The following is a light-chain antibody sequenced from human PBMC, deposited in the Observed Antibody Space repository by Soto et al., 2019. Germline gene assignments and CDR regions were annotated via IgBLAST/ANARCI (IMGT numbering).Light chain of an antibody. J-gene: IGKJ1*01. CDR2: AAS. V-gene: IGKV1-39*01. CDR3: QHSTTWT. Sequence: DIQMTQSPSSLSASVGDRVTITCRASQSISSYLNWYQQKPGKAPKLLIYAASSLQSGVPSRFSGSGSETDFTLTISSLQPEDFATYSCQHSTTWTFGQGTQLDIK. CDR1: QSISSY.